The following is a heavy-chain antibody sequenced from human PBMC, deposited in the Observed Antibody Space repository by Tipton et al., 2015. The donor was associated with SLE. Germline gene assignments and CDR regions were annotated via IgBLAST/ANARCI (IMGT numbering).Heavy chain of an antibody. CDR2: INPGGSER. CDR3: ARDIVERTYGLGDY. J-gene: IGHJ4*02. V-gene: IGHV3-7*01. CDR1: GFTFNSFW. D-gene: IGHD3-10*01. Sequence: SLRLSCAASGFTFNSFWMTWFRQAPGKGLEWVANINPGGSERIYVDSVKGRFTISRDNAKNSVSLQLDNLSVEETAVYYCARDIVERTYGLGDYWGQGTLVSVSS.